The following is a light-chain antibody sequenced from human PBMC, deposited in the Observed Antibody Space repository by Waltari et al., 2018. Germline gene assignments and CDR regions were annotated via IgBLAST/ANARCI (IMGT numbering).Light chain of an antibody. CDR1: QDISNY. CDR3: QQYYSYPLT. V-gene: IGKV1-16*02. Sequence: DIQMTQSPSSLSASVGDRVPLTCRAIQDISNYLAWFQQKPGKAPESLIYTASTLRGGVPSKFSGSGFGTDFSLSISNLQPEDSATYYCQQYYSYPLTFGGGTKVEIK. J-gene: IGKJ4*01. CDR2: TAS.